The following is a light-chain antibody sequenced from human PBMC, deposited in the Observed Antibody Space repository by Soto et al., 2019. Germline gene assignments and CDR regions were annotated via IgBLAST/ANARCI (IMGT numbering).Light chain of an antibody. CDR2: AAT. V-gene: IGKV1-39*01. Sequence: DIQMTQSPSSLSASVGDRVTITCRASHSVASYFNWFQQRPGKAPSLLIYAATTLHTGVPSRFSGSRSGTNFTLNISRLQPEDFATYYCQESSTTPAFTFGPGTKVDFK. CDR1: HSVASY. CDR3: QESSTTPAFT. J-gene: IGKJ3*01.